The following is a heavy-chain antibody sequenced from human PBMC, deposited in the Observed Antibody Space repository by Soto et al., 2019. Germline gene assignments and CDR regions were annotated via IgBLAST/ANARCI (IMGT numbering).Heavy chain of an antibody. CDR3: ARGSLNPLSSSWYRLDYYGMDV. J-gene: IGHJ6*02. V-gene: IGHV4-34*01. D-gene: IGHD6-13*01. CDR2: INHSGST. CDR1: GGSFSGYY. Sequence: SETLSLTCAVYGGSFSGYYWSWIRQPPGKGLEWIGEINHSGSTNYNPSLKSRVTISVDTSKNQFSLKLSSVTAADTAVYYCARGSLNPLSSSWYRLDYYGMDVWGQGTTVT.